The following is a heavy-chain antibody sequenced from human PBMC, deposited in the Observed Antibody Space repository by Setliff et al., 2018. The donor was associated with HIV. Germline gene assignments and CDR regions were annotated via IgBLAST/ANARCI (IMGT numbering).Heavy chain of an antibody. CDR3: ARDDYGYNGKGFDY. J-gene: IGHJ4*02. Sequence: SETLSLTCTVSRGSITSGDYYWSWIRQPPGKGLEWIGSISYSGNTYYNPSLKSRVTISVDTSKNQFSLKLSSVTAADTAVYYCARDDYGYNGKGFDYWGPGTLVTVSS. D-gene: IGHD4-17*01. V-gene: IGHV4-39*07. CDR2: ISYSGNT. CDR1: RGSITSGDYY.